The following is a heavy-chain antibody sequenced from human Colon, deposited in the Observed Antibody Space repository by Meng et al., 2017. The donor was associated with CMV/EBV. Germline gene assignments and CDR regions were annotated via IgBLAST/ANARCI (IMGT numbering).Heavy chain of an antibody. J-gene: IGHJ4*02. CDR1: GFSFIDFE. CDR2: INWDGGST. CDR3: AKEGGY. Sequence: LKISCAGAGFSFIDFELAWVRQRPGKGLEWVAGINWDGGSTVYVDSVKGRFAISRDNAKNLLYLQMNSLRPEDTALYYCAKEGGYWGQGTLVTVSS. D-gene: IGHD3-16*01. V-gene: IGHV3-20*04.